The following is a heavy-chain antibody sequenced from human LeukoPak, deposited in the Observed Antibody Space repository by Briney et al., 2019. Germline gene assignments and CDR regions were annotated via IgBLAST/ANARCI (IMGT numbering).Heavy chain of an antibody. J-gene: IGHJ6*03. Sequence: QPGGSLRLSCAASGFSFGDYAMHWVRQAPGKGLEWVSGITWNSDIKAYADAVKGRFTVSRDNAKNSLYLQMSSLRSDDTALYYCARAPISGSYSQYFYMDVWGKGTTVTISS. D-gene: IGHD3-10*01. CDR3: ARAPISGSYSQYFYMDV. CDR1: GFSFGDYA. CDR2: ITWNSDIK. V-gene: IGHV3-9*01.